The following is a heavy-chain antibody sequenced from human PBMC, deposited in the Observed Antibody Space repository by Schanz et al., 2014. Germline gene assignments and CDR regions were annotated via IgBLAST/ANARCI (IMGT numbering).Heavy chain of an antibody. Sequence: EVQLVQSGGGLVQPGGSMRLSCAASGITFSSHSFNWVRQAPGKGLEWISYITYNGGTIYYADSVKGRFTISRDRSKSTLFLQMNSMRTEDTAVYYGARLKPDCRSGTCCRAFDIWGQGTLVDGSS. CDR2: ITYNGGTI. V-gene: IGHV3-48*01. J-gene: IGHJ4*02. CDR3: ARLKPDCRSGTCCRAFDI. CDR1: GITFSSHS. D-gene: IGHD2-2*01.